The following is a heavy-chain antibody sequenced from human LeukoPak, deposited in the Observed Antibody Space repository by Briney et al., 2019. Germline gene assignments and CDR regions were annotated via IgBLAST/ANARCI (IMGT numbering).Heavy chain of an antibody. V-gene: IGHV3-23*01. D-gene: IGHD3-3*01. CDR1: GFTFSSYA. Sequence: GGSLRLSCAASGFTFSSYAMSWVRQAPGKGLEWVSAISGSGGSTYYADSVKGRFTISRDNSKNTLYLQVNSLRAEDTAVYYCAKEGDFWSGYYPGNNWFDPWGQGTLVTVSS. CDR3: AKEGDFWSGYYPGNNWFDP. CDR2: ISGSGGST. J-gene: IGHJ5*02.